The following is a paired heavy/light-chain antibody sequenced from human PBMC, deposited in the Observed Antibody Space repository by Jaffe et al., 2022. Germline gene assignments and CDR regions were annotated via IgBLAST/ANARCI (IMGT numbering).Heavy chain of an antibody. CDR3: ARGRGGSGYYYGNWFDP. CDR1: GYTFTSYY. D-gene: IGHD3-22*01. Sequence: QVQLVQSGAEVKKPGASVKVSCKASGYTFTSYYMHWVRQAPGQGLEWMGIINPSGGSTSYAQKFQGRVTMTRDTSTSTVYMELSSLRSEDTAVYYCARGRGGSGYYYGNWFDPWGQGTLVTVSS. J-gene: IGHJ5*02. V-gene: IGHV1-46*01. CDR2: INPSGGST.
Light chain of an antibody. CDR2: EDN. Sequence: NFMLTQPHSVSESPGKTVTISCTGSSGSIASNYVQWYQQRPGSAPTTVIYEDNQRPSGVPDRFSGSIDSSSNSASLTISGLKTEDEADYYCQSYDSSNHVYVFGTGTKVTVL. V-gene: IGLV6-57*02. J-gene: IGLJ1*01. CDR3: QSYDSSNHVYV. CDR1: SGSIASNY.